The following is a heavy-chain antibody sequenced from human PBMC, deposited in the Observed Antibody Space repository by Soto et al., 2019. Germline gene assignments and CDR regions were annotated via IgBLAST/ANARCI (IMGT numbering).Heavy chain of an antibody. CDR1: GGSISGYY. Sequence: SETLSLTCTISGGSISGYYWTWIRQSPGKGLEYIGYVYNGNTNYNPSLNSRVTISVDTSKNQFSLKLSSVTAADTAVYYCARVAGDSSGYYPFFDYWGQGTLVTVSS. J-gene: IGHJ4*02. D-gene: IGHD3-22*01. CDR3: ARVAGDSSGYYPFFDY. V-gene: IGHV4-59*08. CDR2: VYNGNT.